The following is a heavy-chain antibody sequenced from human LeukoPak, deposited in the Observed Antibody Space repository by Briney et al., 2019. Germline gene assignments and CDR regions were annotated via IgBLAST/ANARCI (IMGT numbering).Heavy chain of an antibody. J-gene: IGHJ5*02. CDR2: IYYSGST. CDR1: GGSISSSSYY. Sequence: PSETLSLTCTVSGGSISSSSYYWGWIRQPPGKGLEWIGSIYYSGSTYYNPSLKSRVTISVDTSKNQFSLKLSSVTAADTAVYYCARDFPGQPLYNWFDPWGQGTLVTVSS. CDR3: ARDFPGQPLYNWFDP. D-gene: IGHD3-10*01. V-gene: IGHV4-39*07.